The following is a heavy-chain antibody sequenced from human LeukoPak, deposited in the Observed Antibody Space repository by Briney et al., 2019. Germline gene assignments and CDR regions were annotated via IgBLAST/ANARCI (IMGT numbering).Heavy chain of an antibody. D-gene: IGHD3-16*02. CDR2: INPKSGGT. Sequence: ASVKVSCKASGYTFSDYYMHWVRQAPGQGLQWMGWINPKSGGTNYAQNFQGRVTMTRDTSISTAYMELSRLRSDDTAVYYCARVQSPSLLYDYVWGSYRKPEYDAFDIWGQGTMVTVSS. CDR1: GYTFSDYY. CDR3: ARVQSPSLLYDYVWGSYRKPEYDAFDI. J-gene: IGHJ3*02. V-gene: IGHV1-2*02.